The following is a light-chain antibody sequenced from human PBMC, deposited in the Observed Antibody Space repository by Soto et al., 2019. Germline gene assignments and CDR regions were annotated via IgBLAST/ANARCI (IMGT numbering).Light chain of an antibody. CDR2: DAS. CDR1: QNINNY. V-gene: IGKV1-33*01. J-gene: IGKJ5*01. CDR3: QQYENLPT. Sequence: DIQMTQSPSSLSASVGDRVTITCQASQNINNYLNWYQQKPGRAPKLLIYDASNLEAGVPSRLRGSGSGTDFTFTISRLQPEDIATDDCQQYENLPTFGQGTRLEIK.